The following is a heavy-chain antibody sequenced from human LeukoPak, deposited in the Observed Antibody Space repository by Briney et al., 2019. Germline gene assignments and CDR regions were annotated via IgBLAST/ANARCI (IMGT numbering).Heavy chain of an antibody. CDR2: ISAYNGNT. D-gene: IGHD1-26*01. CDR3: ARALPATLYSGSSNYYFDY. CDR1: GYTFTSYG. J-gene: IGHJ4*02. Sequence: GASVKVSCKASGYTFTSYGISWVRQAPGQGLEWMGWISAYNGNTNYAQKLQGRVTMTTDTSTSTAYMELRSLRSDDTAVYYCARALPATLYSGSSNYYFDYWGQGTLVTVSS. V-gene: IGHV1-18*01.